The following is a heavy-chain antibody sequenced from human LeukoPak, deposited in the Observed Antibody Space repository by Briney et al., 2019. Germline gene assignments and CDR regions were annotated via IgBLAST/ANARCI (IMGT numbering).Heavy chain of an antibody. CDR2: IKSSGRTI. V-gene: IGHV3-11*01. CDR3: AGGWQRAYCGGDCRYFDY. CDR1: GFTLSDYY. J-gene: IGHJ4*02. D-gene: IGHD2-21*02. Sequence: GGSLRLSCAASGFTLSDYYMSWMRQAPGEGRGRVSYIKSSGRTIYYAESVKGRFTISRDNAKSSMDLQMNSGRAEDTAVYYCAGGWQRAYCGGDCRYFDYWGQGTLVTVSS.